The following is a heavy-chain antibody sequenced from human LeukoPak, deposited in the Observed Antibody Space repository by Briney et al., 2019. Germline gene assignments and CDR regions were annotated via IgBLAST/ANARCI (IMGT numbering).Heavy chain of an antibody. CDR1: GYFFNTYW. D-gene: IGHD3-10*01. CDR3: ARYTGSFTPLDY. J-gene: IGHJ4*02. CDR2: ISPDDSYT. Sequence: KTGESLKISCEGSGYFFNTYWVAWVRQTPGKGLEWMGIISPDDSYTRYSPSFAGHITISADKSVSTAYLQWTSLKASDSAMYYCARYTGSFTPLDYWGQGTLVTVSS. V-gene: IGHV5-51*01.